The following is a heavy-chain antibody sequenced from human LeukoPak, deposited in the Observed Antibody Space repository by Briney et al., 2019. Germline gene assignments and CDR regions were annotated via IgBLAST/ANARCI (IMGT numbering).Heavy chain of an antibody. CDR2: IESDGSST. V-gene: IGHV3-74*01. CDR1: GFTFRTHW. Sequence: GGSLRLSCAASGFTFRTHWMNWVRQAPGKGLVWVSRIESDGSSTSYADSVKGRFTISRGNAANTLYLQMNSLRAEDTAVYYCARGSWSAAGTSIDYWGQGTLVTVSS. D-gene: IGHD6-13*01. CDR3: ARGSWSAAGTSIDY. J-gene: IGHJ4*02.